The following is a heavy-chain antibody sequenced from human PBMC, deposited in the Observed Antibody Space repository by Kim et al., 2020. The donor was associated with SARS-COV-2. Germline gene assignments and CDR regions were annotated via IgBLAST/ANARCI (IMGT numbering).Heavy chain of an antibody. J-gene: IGHJ6*02. D-gene: IGHD6-19*01. Sequence: LKSRVTRSVDTSKNQFSLKLSSVTAADTAVYYCARGDSGWYRYYYYGMDVWGQGTTVTVSS. CDR3: ARGDSGWYRYYYYGMDV. V-gene: IGHV4-34*01.